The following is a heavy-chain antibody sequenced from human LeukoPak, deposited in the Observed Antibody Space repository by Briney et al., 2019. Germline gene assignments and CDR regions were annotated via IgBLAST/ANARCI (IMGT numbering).Heavy chain of an antibody. J-gene: IGHJ6*04. CDR3: AKDIVVVPASISPPFYYYYGMDV. CDR1: GFTFKRYS. D-gene: IGHD2-2*01. CDR2: ISYDGSNK. Sequence: GRSLRLSCATSGFTFKRYSVHRVRRAIVKGLEWVADISYDGSNKYYADSVKGRFTISRDNSKNTLYLQMNSLRAEDTAVYYCAKDIVVVPASISPPFYYYYGMDVWGKGTSVTVSS. V-gene: IGHV3-30*18.